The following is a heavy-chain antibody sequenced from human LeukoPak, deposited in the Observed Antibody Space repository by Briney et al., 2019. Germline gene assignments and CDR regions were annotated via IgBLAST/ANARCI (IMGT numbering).Heavy chain of an antibody. D-gene: IGHD3-10*01. Sequence: GGSLRLSCTATGFTFSSYAMTWVRQTPEKGLEWVSAISGRSSSRYFADSVRGRFTISRGNSNNTLHLQMSSLRAEDTAVYFCARTSPMVRGPPPIDAFDIWGRGTLVTVSS. CDR1: GFTFSSYA. J-gene: IGHJ3*02. V-gene: IGHV3-23*01. CDR2: ISGRSSSR. CDR3: ARTSPMVRGPPPIDAFDI.